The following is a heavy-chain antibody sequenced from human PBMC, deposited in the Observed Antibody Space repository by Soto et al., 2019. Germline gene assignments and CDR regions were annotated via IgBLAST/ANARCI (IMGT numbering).Heavy chain of an antibody. V-gene: IGHV4-4*09. J-gene: IGHJ3*01. Sequence: QLQESGPGLVKPSEPLSLTCSVSGDSISSYFKNWIRQPPGKGLEWIGCIYDDGSTKYNPSLASRVTILLDTSKNEFSLRMRSVTSADTAVYYGVSYRSAIYGDAFDVWSQVTMVTVSS. CDR3: VSYRSAIYGDAFDV. D-gene: IGHD2-2*01. CDR1: GDSISSYF. CDR2: IYDDGST.